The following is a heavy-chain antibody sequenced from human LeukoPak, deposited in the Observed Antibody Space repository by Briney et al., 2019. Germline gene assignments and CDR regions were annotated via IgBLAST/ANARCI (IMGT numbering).Heavy chain of an antibody. CDR3: ARSRDGYNSNAFDI. J-gene: IGHJ3*02. V-gene: IGHV4-34*01. CDR1: GGSFNGYY. Sequence: SETLSLTCAVYGGSFNGYYWSWIRQPPGKGLEWIGEINHSGSTNYNPSLKSRVTISVDTSKNQFSLKLSSVTAADTAVYYCARSRDGYNSNAFDIWGQGTMVTVSS. CDR2: INHSGST. D-gene: IGHD5-24*01.